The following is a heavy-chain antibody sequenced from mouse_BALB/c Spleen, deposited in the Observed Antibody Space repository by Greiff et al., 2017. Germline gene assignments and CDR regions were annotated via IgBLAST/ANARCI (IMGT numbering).Heavy chain of an antibody. CDR1: GFSFRSYA. V-gene: IGHV5-6-5*01. D-gene: IGHD2-4*01. Sequence: EVKVVESGGGLVTPGGSLKLSCAASGFSFRSYAMSWVRQTPEKRLEWVASISSGGSPYYPDSVKGRFTISRDNARNILYLQMSSLRSEDTAMYYCARGGDYDGAWLAYWGQGTLVTV. CDR2: ISSGGSP. J-gene: IGHJ3*01. CDR3: ARGGDYDGAWLAY.